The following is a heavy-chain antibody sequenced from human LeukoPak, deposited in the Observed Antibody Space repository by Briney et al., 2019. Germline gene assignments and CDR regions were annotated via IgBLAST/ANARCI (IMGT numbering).Heavy chain of an antibody. CDR1: GFTFSDYY. Sequence: GGSLRLSCAASGFTFSDYYMSWIRQAPGKGLEWVSYISSSSSYTNYADSVKGRFTISRDNAKNSLYLQMNSLRAEDTAVYYCAREGPTNVFRNPYFDYWGQGTLVTVSS. J-gene: IGHJ4*02. D-gene: IGHD2-8*01. CDR2: ISSSSSYT. V-gene: IGHV3-11*06. CDR3: AREGPTNVFRNPYFDY.